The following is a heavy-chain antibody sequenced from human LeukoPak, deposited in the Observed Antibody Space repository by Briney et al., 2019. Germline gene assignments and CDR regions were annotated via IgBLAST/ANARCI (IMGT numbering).Heavy chain of an antibody. CDR1: GFTFSSSA. CDR3: ARRSIRWAAFDI. J-gene: IGHJ3*02. CDR2: IKQDGSEK. V-gene: IGHV3-7*01. D-gene: IGHD4-23*01. Sequence: PGGSLRLSCAASGFTFSSSAMNWVRQAPGKGLEWVANIKQDGSEKYYVDSVKGRFTISRDNAKNSLYLQMNSLRAEDTAVYYCARRSIRWAAFDIWGQGTMVTVSS.